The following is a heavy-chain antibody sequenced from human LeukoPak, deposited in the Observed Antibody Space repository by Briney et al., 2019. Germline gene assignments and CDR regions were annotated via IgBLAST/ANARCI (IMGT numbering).Heavy chain of an antibody. CDR3: AKVYDYSNFYYYYYMDV. Sequence: GGSLRLSCAASGFTFSSYAMSWVRQAPGKGLEWVSAISGSGGSTYYADSVKGRFTISRDNTKNTLYLQMNSLRAEDTAVYYCAKVYDYSNFYYYYYMDVWGKGTTVTVSS. J-gene: IGHJ6*03. CDR1: GFTFSSYA. V-gene: IGHV3-23*01. D-gene: IGHD4-11*01. CDR2: ISGSGGST.